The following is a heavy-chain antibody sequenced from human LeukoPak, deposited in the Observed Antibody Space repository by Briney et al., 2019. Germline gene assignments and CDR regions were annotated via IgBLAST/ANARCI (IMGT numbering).Heavy chain of an antibody. CDR3: ARSPSGYYVRYYYYGMDV. V-gene: IGHV4-34*01. Sequence: SETLSLTCAVYGGSFSGYYWSWIRQPPGKGLEWIGEINHSGSTNYNPSLKSRVTISVDTPKNQFSLKLSSVTAADTAVYYCARSPSGYYVRYYYYGMDVWGQGTTVTVSS. CDR2: INHSGST. D-gene: IGHD3-3*01. CDR1: GGSFSGYY. J-gene: IGHJ6*02.